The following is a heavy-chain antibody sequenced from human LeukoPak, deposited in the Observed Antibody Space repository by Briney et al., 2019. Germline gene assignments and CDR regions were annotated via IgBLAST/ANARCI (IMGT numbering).Heavy chain of an antibody. V-gene: IGHV1-69*05. Sequence: GASVKVSCKASGGTFSSYANTWVRQAPGQGLEWMGRIIPIFGTANYAQKFQGRVTITTDESTSTAYMELSTLRSDDMAVYYCARERPPGDSSSWFLEGYFDIWGQGTLVTVSS. CDR1: GGTFSSYA. CDR2: IIPIFGTA. D-gene: IGHD6-13*01. J-gene: IGHJ4*02. CDR3: ARERPPGDSSSWFLEGYFDI.